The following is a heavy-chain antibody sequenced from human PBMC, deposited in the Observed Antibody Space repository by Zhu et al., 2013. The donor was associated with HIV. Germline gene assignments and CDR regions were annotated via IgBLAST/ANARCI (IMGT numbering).Heavy chain of an antibody. CDR3: ARTVDIVATGTFDY. J-gene: IGHJ4*02. Sequence: QVQLQESGPGLVKPSETLSLTCTVSGGSVSSGSYYWSWIRQPPGKGLEWIGYIYYSGSTNYNPSLKSRVTISVDTSKNQFSLKLSSVTAADTAVYYCARTVDIVATGTFDYWGQGTLVTVSS. V-gene: IGHV4-61*01. CDR2: IYYSGST. CDR1: GGSVSSGSYY. D-gene: IGHD5-12*01.